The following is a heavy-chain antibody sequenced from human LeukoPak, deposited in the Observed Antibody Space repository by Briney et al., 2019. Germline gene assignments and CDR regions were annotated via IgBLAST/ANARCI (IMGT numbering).Heavy chain of an antibody. V-gene: IGHV6-1*01. D-gene: IGHD1/OR15-1a*01. CDR2: TYYRSKWYN. J-gene: IGHJ5*02. CDR3: ARGLPRDGAVPNNRNWFDP. Sequence: SQTLSLTCAISGDSVSSNSAAWNWIRQSPSRGLEWLGRTYYRSKWYNDYAVSVKSRITINPDTSKNQFSLQLSSVTAADTAVYYCARGLPRDGAVPNNRNWFDPWGQGTLVTVSS. CDR1: GDSVSSNSAA.